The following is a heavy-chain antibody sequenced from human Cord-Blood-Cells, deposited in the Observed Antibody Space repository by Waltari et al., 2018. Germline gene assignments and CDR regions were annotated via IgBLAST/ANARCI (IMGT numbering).Heavy chain of an antibody. CDR1: GYTLTELS. J-gene: IGHJ4*02. V-gene: IGHV1-24*01. CDR3: ATAPPMVRGVIKYYFDY. CDR2: VDPEEGET. D-gene: IGHD3-10*01. Sequence: QVQLVQSGAEVKKPGASVKVSCKVSGYTLTELSMHWVRQAPGKGLEWMGGVDPEEGETNYAQKFQGRVTMTEDTSTDTAYMELSSLRSEDTAVYYCATAPPMVRGVIKYYFDYWGQGTLVTVSS.